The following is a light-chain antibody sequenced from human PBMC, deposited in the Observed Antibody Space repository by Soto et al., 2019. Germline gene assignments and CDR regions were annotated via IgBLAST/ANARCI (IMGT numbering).Light chain of an antibody. V-gene: IGKV1-33*01. Sequence: DLQMTQSPSSLSADVGDRVTITCQASQAISNYLNWFQQRPGRAPKLLISDASDLEAGVPSRFSGSGSGTDFNLTISSLQTEDFATYYCQQFFDFPFTFGQGTKLETK. CDR3: QQFFDFPFT. CDR2: DAS. CDR1: QAISNY. J-gene: IGKJ2*01.